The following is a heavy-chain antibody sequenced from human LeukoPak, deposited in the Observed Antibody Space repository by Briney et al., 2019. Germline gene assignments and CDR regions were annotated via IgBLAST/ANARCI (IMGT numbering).Heavy chain of an antibody. CDR2: VYTSGST. V-gene: IGHV4-61*02. D-gene: IGHD2-21*01. J-gene: IGHJ4*02. CDR1: GGSISSDNYS. Sequence: SETLSLTCTVSGGSISSDNYSWSWIRQPAGKGLEWIGRVYTSGSTNYNPSLKSRVTISVDTSKNQFSLKLSSVTAADTAVYYCARGVVIAPQTFDYWGQGTLVTVSS. CDR3: ARGVVIAPQTFDY.